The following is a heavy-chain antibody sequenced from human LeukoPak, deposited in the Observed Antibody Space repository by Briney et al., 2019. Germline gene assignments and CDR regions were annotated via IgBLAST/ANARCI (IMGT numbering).Heavy chain of an antibody. J-gene: IGHJ4*02. CDR2: IWYDGNNK. V-gene: IGHV3-33*01. CDR1: GFTFSSYG. D-gene: IGHD1-1*01. CDR3: ARGWGQLERHGFDY. Sequence: AGGSLRLSCAASGFTFSSYGMHWVRQAPGKGLEWVAVIWYDGNNKYYGDSVKGRFTISRDNSKNTLYLQMNSLRAEDTAVYYCARGWGQLERHGFDYWGQGTLVTVSS.